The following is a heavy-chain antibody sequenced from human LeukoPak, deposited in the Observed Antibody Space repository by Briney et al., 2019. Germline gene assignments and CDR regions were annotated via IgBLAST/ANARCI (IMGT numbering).Heavy chain of an antibody. J-gene: IGHJ6*02. CDR2: IKQDGSEK. CDR1: EFTFSSYW. CDR3: ARESLVSGTTRGNYYYYGMDV. D-gene: IGHD1-7*01. V-gene: IGHV3-7*01. Sequence: GGSLRLSCAASEFTFSSYWMSWVRQAPGKGLEWVANIKQDGSEKYYVDSVKGRFTISRDNAKNSLCLQMNSLRAEDTAVYFCARESLVSGTTRGNYYYYGMDVWGRGTTVTVSS.